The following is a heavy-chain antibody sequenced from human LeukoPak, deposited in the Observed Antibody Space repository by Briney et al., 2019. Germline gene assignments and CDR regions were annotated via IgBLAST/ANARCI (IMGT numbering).Heavy chain of an antibody. V-gene: IGHV2-5*02. CDR3: TRRLAAGTYFDY. CDR1: GFSLTTGGVG. D-gene: IGHD6-25*01. CDR2: IFWDDNK. Sequence: ESGPTLVKPTQTLTLTCNFSGFSLTTGGVGVGWIRQPPRKALEWLAFIFWDDNKRYSPSLKSRLTITKDTSKNQVVLTMTNMDPEDTATYFCTRRLAAGTYFDYWGQGTLVTVSS. J-gene: IGHJ4*02.